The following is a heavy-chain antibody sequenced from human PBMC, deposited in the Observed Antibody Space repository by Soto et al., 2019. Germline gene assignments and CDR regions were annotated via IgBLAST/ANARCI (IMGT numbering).Heavy chain of an antibody. CDR1: GYTFTSYD. Sequence: QVQLGQSGAEVKKPGASVKVSCKASGYTFTSYDIHWVRQATGQGLERMGWMNPKSGNTGYAQKFQGSVTMTRHTSISTANMELTSLRSEATAVYYCARGLYYKSWSGWRWFDPWGQGTLVTVSS. V-gene: IGHV1-8*01. CDR3: ARGLYYKSWSGWRWFDP. D-gene: IGHD3-3*01. CDR2: MNPKSGNT. J-gene: IGHJ5*02.